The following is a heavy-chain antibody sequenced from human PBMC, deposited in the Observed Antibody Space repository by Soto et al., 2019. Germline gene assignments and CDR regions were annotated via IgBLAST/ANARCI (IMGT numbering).Heavy chain of an antibody. V-gene: IGHV3-7*01. D-gene: IGHD3-10*01. J-gene: IGHJ4*02. CDR1: GFTFSSYW. Sequence: GGSLRLSCAASGFTFSSYWMSWVRQAPGKGLEWVANIKQDGSEKYYVDSVKGRFTISRDNAKNSLYLQMNSLRAEDTAVYYCARTTMVRGVIIINGEFDYWGQGTLVTVSS. CDR2: IKQDGSEK. CDR3: ARTTMVRGVIIINGEFDY.